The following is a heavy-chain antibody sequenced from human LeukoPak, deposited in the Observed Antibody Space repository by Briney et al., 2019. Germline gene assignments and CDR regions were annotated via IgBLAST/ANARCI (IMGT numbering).Heavy chain of an antibody. CDR1: GFIFSNYW. J-gene: IGHJ4*02. Sequence: GGSLRLSCAAYGFIFSNYWMTWVRQAPGKGLEWVANIKPDGSAKNYVNSLKGRFTIFRDNAKNSLYLQMNSLTVADTAVYFCARNPYGDHDYWGQGTLVTVSS. CDR2: IKPDGSAK. V-gene: IGHV3-7*01. CDR3: ARNPYGDHDY. D-gene: IGHD4-17*01.